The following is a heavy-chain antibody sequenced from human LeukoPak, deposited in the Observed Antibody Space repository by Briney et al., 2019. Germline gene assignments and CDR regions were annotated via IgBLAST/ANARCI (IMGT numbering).Heavy chain of an antibody. CDR3: ARGRQLWSAAYYFDY. D-gene: IGHD5-18*01. CDR1: GFIFEDYT. V-gene: IGHV3-43*01. J-gene: IGHJ4*02. Sequence: GGSLRLSCAASGFIFEDYTMHWVRQAPGKTLEWVSLISWDGTTYYTDSLKGRFTISRDNAKNTLYLQMNSLRAEDTGVYYCARGRQLWSAAYYFDYWGQGALVTVSS. CDR2: ISWDGTT.